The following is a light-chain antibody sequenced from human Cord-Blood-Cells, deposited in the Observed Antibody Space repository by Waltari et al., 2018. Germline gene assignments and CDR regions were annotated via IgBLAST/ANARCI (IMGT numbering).Light chain of an antibody. Sequence: QSALTQPASVSGSPGQSLTISCTGTSSEVGGYNYVSCYQQHPGKAPKLMIYDVSNRPSGVSNRFSGSKSGNTASLTISGLQAEDEADYYCSSYTSSSTPYVFGTGTKVTVL. CDR1: SSEVGGYNY. V-gene: IGLV2-14*01. J-gene: IGLJ1*01. CDR2: DVS. CDR3: SSYTSSSTPYV.